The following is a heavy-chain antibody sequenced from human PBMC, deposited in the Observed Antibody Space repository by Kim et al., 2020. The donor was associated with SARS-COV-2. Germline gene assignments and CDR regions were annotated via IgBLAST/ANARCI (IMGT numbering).Heavy chain of an antibody. CDR2: ISSSSSYI. D-gene: IGHD1-26*01. V-gene: IGHV3-21*01. CDR3: ARDYGSYHAYGYYYGMDV. Sequence: GGSLRLSCAASGFTFSSYSMNWVRQAPGKGLEWVSSISSSSSYIYYADSVKGRFTISRDNAKNSLYLQMNSLRAEDTAVYYCARDYGSYHAYGYYYGMDVWGQGATVTVSS. J-gene: IGHJ6*02. CDR1: GFTFSSYS.